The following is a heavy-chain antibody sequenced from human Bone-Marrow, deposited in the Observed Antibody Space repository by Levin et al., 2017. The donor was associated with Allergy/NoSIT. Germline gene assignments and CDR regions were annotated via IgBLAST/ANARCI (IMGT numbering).Heavy chain of an antibody. J-gene: IGHJ4*02. Sequence: ASVKVSCKASGYTFTSYAMHWVRQAPGQRLEWMGWINAGNGNTKYSQKFQGRVTITRDTSASTAYMELSSLRSEDTAVYYCARGALKRIAAAGTGLGDYWGQGTLVTVSS. D-gene: IGHD6-13*01. CDR1: GYTFTSYA. CDR2: INAGNGNT. CDR3: ARGALKRIAAAGTGLGDY. V-gene: IGHV1-3*01.